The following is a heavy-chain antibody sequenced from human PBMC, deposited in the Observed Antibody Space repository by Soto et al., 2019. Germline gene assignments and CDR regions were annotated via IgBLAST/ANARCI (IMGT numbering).Heavy chain of an antibody. CDR1: GFTFSNYA. J-gene: IGHJ6*04. CDR2: ISAGRIT. CDR3: TKVRGDPV. Sequence: EVQVLESGGDLVQPGGSLRLSCAASGFTFSNYAMNWVRQAPGKGPEWVSGISAGRITYYADSVKGRFTISRDNSKSTLFLQMDSLRAEDTALDYCTKVRGDPVWGKGTTVTVSS. V-gene: IGHV3-23*01. D-gene: IGHD4-17*01.